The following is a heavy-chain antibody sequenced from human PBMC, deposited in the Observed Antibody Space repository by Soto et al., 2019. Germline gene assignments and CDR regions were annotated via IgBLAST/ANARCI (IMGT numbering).Heavy chain of an antibody. J-gene: IGHJ6*02. V-gene: IGHV3-30*18. CDR2: ISYDGSNK. CDR3: AKGDYGDYEGGVVYYYGMDV. CDR1: GFTFTNYG. Sequence: GGSLRLSCAASGFTFTNYGMHWVRQAPGKGLEWVAVISYDGSNKYYADSVKGRFTISRDNSKNTLYLQMNSLRAEDTAVYYCAKGDYGDYEGGVVYYYGMDVWGQGTTVTVSS. D-gene: IGHD4-17*01.